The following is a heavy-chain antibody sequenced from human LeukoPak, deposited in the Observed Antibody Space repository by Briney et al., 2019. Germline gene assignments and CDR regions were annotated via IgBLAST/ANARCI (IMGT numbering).Heavy chain of an antibody. Sequence: PGGSLRLSCAASGFTFSSYAMSWVRQAPGKGLEWVSAISGSGGSTYYADSVKGRFTISRDNSKNTLYLQMNSLRAEDTAVCYCAKDLKSYYDILTGYSPLFDYWGQGTLVTVSS. CDR2: ISGSGGST. V-gene: IGHV3-23*01. CDR3: AKDLKSYYDILTGYSPLFDY. CDR1: GFTFSSYA. D-gene: IGHD3-9*01. J-gene: IGHJ4*02.